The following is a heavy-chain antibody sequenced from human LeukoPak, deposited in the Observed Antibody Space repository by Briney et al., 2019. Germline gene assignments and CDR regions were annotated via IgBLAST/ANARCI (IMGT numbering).Heavy chain of an antibody. CDR2: IYTSGST. V-gene: IGHV4-61*02. CDR1: GGSISSGGYY. D-gene: IGHD6-6*01. Sequence: SQTLSLTCTVSGGSISSGGYYWSWIRQPPGKGLEWIGRIYTSGSTNYNPSLKSRVTISVDTSKNQFSLKLSFVTAADTAVYYCARDLSIDWGAFDLWGQGTMVTVSS. CDR3: ARDLSIDWGAFDL. J-gene: IGHJ3*01.